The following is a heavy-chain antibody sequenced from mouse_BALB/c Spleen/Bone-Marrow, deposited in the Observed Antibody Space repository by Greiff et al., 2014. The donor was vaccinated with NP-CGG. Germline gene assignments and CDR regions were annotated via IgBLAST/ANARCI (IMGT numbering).Heavy chain of an antibody. CDR1: GYTFTSYR. CDR2: INPSTGYT. CDR3: ARSYYDGSSFAY. Sequence: VQLQQSGAELAKPGASAKMSCKASGYTFTSYRMHWVKQRPGQGLEWIGYINPSTGYTEYNQKFKDKATLTADKSSSTAYMQLSSLTSEDSAVYYCARSYYDGSSFAYWGQGALVTVSA. V-gene: IGHV1-4*01. D-gene: IGHD1-1*01. J-gene: IGHJ3*01.